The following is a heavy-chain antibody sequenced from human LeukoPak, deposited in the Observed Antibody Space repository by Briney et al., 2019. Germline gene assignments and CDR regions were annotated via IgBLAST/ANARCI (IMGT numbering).Heavy chain of an antibody. V-gene: IGHV4-38-2*02. J-gene: IGHJ5*02. CDR1: GYSISSGHY. Sequence: SETLSLTCTASGYSISSGHYWGWIRQPPGKGLEWIGSIYHSGSTYYNPSLKSRVTISVDTSKTQFSVKLSSVTAADTAMYYCARVGYNYGKGWFDPWGQGNLVTVSS. CDR2: IYHSGST. D-gene: IGHD5-18*01. CDR3: ARVGYNYGKGWFDP.